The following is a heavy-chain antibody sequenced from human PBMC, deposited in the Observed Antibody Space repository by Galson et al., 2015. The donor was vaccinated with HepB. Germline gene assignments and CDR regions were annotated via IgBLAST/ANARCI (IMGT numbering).Heavy chain of an antibody. CDR1: GGTFSSYA. J-gene: IGHJ4*02. CDR2: IIPIFGTA. CDR3: ATSAYYDSSGYYWVFDY. D-gene: IGHD3-22*01. V-gene: IGHV1-69*13. Sequence: SVKVSCKASGGTFSSYAISWVRQAPGQGLEWMGGIIPIFGTANYAQKFQGRVTITADESTSTAYMELSSLRSEDTAVYYCATSAYYDSSGYYWVFDYWGQGTLVTVSS.